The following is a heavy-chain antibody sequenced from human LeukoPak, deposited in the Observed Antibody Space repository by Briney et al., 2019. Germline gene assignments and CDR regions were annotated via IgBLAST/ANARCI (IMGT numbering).Heavy chain of an antibody. CDR1: GYTFTGYY. D-gene: IGHD3-22*01. Sequence: ASVKVSCKASGYTFTGYYMHWVRQAPGQGLEWMGWISAYNGNTNYAQKLQGRVTMTTDTSTSTAYMELRSLRSDDTAVYYCARGSSGYYSSAFDYWGQGTLVTVSS. V-gene: IGHV1-18*04. J-gene: IGHJ4*02. CDR2: ISAYNGNT. CDR3: ARGSSGYYSSAFDY.